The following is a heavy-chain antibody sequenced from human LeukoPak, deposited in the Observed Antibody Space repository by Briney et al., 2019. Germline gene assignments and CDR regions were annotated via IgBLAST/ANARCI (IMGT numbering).Heavy chain of an antibody. CDR3: ARRVATAYNWFDP. V-gene: IGHV4-38-2*01. Sequence: PSETLSLTCAVSGYSISSAYYWGWIRQPPGKGLEWIGSIYHSGSTYYNPSLKSRVTISVDTSKNQFSLKLSSVTAADTAVYYCARRVATAYNWFDPWGQGTLVTVSS. J-gene: IGHJ5*02. CDR2: IYHSGST. CDR1: GYSISSAYY. D-gene: IGHD5-12*01.